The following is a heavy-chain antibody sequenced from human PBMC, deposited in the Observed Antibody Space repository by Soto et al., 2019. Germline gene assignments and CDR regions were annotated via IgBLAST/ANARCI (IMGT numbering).Heavy chain of an antibody. Sequence: SETLSLTCTVSGGSISSYYWSWIRQPPGKGLEWIGYIYYSGSTNYNPSLKSRVTISVDTSKNQFSLKLSSVTAADTAVYYCARHLTGYDAFDIWGQGTMVTVSS. V-gene: IGHV4-59*08. CDR2: IYYSGST. CDR3: ARHLTGYDAFDI. CDR1: GGSISSYY. D-gene: IGHD3-9*01. J-gene: IGHJ3*02.